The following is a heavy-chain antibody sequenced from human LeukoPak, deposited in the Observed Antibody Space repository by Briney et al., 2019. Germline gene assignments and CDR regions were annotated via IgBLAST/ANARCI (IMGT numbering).Heavy chain of an antibody. V-gene: IGHV4-59*01. CDR1: GGSMNGYY. CDR2: IYYSGSA. J-gene: IGHJ4*02. D-gene: IGHD3-22*01. CDR3: ARGYYDSRYDY. Sequence: SETLSRTCNVTGGSMNGYYWSWMRQPPGKGLEWIGYIYYSGSANYNPSLKSRVTISVDTSKNQFSLKLSSVTAADTAVYYCARGYYDSRYDYWGQGTLVTVSS.